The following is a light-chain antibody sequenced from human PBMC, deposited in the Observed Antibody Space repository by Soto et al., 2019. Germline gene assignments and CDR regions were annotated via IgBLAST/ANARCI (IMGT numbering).Light chain of an antibody. J-gene: IGLJ3*02. CDR2: NTN. CDR1: TGAVTSGYY. V-gene: IGLV7-43*01. CDR3: LVYCGGAQPGV. Sequence: QAVVTQEPSLTVSPGGTVTLTCASSTGAVTSGYYPNWFQRKPGQAPRALIYNTNNKHSWTPARFSGSLLGGKAALTLSGVQPEDEAEYYCLVYCGGAQPGVFGGGTKLTVL.